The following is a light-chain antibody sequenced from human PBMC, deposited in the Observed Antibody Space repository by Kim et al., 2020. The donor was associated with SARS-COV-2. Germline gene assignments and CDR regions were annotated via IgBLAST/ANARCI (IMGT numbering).Light chain of an antibody. CDR1: QNISSW. V-gene: IGKV1-5*01. CDR3: HQYDRSWT. Sequence: SALVGDRGTLTRRASQNISSWLAWYQQKPGKAPKLVIHDVSTLESGVPSRFSGSGSGTEFSLTISSLQPDDLATDYCHQYDRSWTFGQGTKVDIK. J-gene: IGKJ1*01. CDR2: DVS.